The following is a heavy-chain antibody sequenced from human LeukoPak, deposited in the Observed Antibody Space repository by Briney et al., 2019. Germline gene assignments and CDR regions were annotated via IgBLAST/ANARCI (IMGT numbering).Heavy chain of an antibody. CDR3: ARDPHYYGSGSFDY. D-gene: IGHD3-10*01. CDR2: ISYDGSNK. J-gene: IGHJ4*02. Sequence: GRSLRLSCAASGFTFSSYAMHWVRQAPGKGLEWVAVISYDGSNKYYADSVKGRFTISRDNSKNTLYLQMNSLRAEDTAVYYCARDPHYYGSGSFDYWGQGTLVTVSS. V-gene: IGHV3-30-3*01. CDR1: GFTFSSYA.